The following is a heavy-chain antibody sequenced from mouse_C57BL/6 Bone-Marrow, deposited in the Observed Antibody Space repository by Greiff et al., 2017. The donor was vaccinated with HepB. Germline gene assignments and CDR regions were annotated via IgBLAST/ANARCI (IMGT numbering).Heavy chain of an antibody. CDR1: GYAFSSSW. CDR2: IYPGDGDT. D-gene: IGHD1-1*01. CDR3: ARSFFHYYGSSHWYFDV. Sequence: VHLVESGPELVKPGASVKISCKASGYAFSSSWMNWVKQRPGKGLEWIGRIYPGDGDTNYNGKFKGKATLTADKSSSTAYMQLSSLTSEDSAVYFCARSFFHYYGSSHWYFDVWGTGTTVTVSS. J-gene: IGHJ1*03. V-gene: IGHV1-82*01.